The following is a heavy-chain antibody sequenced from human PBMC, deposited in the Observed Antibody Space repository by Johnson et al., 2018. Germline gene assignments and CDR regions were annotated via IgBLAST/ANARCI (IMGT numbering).Heavy chain of an antibody. CDR2: ISYNGNDE. CDR1: GFFFNDFG. J-gene: IGHJ6*03. Sequence: QVQLVQSGGGVVQPGRSLRLSCEVSGFFFNDFGMHWVRQVPGKGPAWVAVISYNGNDEYYADSVKGRFTISRDNSKNSLYLQMSSLRVGDTALYYCARANYRGVNDYLDGRGKGTSVTVS. CDR3: ARANYRGVNDYLDG. D-gene: IGHD1-7*01. V-gene: IGHV3-30*03.